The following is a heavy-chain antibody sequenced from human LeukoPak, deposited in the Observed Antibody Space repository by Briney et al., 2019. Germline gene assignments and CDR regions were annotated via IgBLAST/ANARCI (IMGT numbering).Heavy chain of an antibody. J-gene: IGHJ6*02. CDR2: ISYDGSNK. CDR1: GFTFSSYA. Sequence: GGSLRLSCAASGFTFSSYAMHWVRQAPGKGLEWVAVISYDGSNKYYADSVKGRFTISRDNSKNTLYLQMNSLRAEDTAVYYCARAHCRLGSGGSCYLWYYYYYGMDVWGQGTTVTVSS. V-gene: IGHV3-30-3*01. D-gene: IGHD2-15*01. CDR3: ARAHCRLGSGGSCYLWYYYYYGMDV.